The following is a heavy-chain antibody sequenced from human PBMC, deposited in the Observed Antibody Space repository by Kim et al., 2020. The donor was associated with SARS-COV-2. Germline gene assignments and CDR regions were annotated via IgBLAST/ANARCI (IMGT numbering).Heavy chain of an antibody. D-gene: IGHD3-16*01. J-gene: IGHJ5*02. Sequence: NHAQKHQGRVTMTTDTSTSTAYMERRSLGSDDTAVYYCAREEGGGWFDPWGQGTLVTVSS. V-gene: IGHV1-18*01. CDR3: AREEGGGWFDP.